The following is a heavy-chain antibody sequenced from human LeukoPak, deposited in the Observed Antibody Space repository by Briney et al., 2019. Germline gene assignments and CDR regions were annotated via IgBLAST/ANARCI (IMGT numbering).Heavy chain of an antibody. CDR3: ARGSGPCGGDCYPFDY. CDR2: INHSGST. CDR1: GGSFSGYY. J-gene: IGHJ4*02. Sequence: SETLSVTCAVYGGSFSGYYWSWIRQPPGKGLEWIGEINHSGSTNYNPSLKSRVTISVDTSKNQFSLKLSSVTAADTAVYYCARGSGPCGGDCYPFDYWGQGTLVTVSS. V-gene: IGHV4-34*01. D-gene: IGHD2-21*02.